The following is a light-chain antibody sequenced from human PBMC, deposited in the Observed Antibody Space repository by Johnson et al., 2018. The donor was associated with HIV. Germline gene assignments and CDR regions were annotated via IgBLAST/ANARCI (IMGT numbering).Light chain of an antibody. Sequence: QSVLTQPPSVSAASGQKVDISCSGGSSNIEDNYVSWYQQLPGTAPKLLIYDNNKRPSGISDRFSGSKSGTSATLGITGLQTGDEADYYCGTWDSSLSAYVFGTGTKVTVL. CDR3: GTWDSSLSAYV. J-gene: IGLJ1*01. CDR2: DNN. V-gene: IGLV1-51*01. CDR1: SSNIEDNY.